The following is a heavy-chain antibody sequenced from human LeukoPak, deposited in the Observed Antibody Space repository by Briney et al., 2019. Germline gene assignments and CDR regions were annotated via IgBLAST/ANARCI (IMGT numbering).Heavy chain of an antibody. V-gene: IGHV3-33*01. CDR1: GFTFSSYG. CDR3: ARVDSSGYYYREDYFDY. CDR2: IWYDGSNK. D-gene: IGHD3-22*01. J-gene: IGHJ4*02. Sequence: GRSLRLSCAASGFTFSSYGMHWVRQAPGKGLEWVSVIWYDGSNKYYADSVKGRFTISRDNSKNTLYLQMNSLRAEDTAVCYCARVDSSGYYYREDYFDYWGQGTLVTVSS.